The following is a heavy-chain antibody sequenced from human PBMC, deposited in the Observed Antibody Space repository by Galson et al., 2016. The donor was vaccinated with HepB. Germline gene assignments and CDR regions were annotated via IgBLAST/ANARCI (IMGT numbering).Heavy chain of an antibody. V-gene: IGHV3-23*01. D-gene: IGHD2-15*01. J-gene: IGHJ6*02. CDR2: ISGTRGVT. CDR1: GFRFSSYA. Sequence: SLRLSCAASGFRFSSYAMSWVRQAPGKGLEWVSAISGTRGVTYYADSVRGRFTISRDNSKNTLYLQMNSLRAEDTAIDYCAPEDPDIVLVVAANGMGVWGLGTTVTVSS. CDR3: APEDPDIVLVVAANGMGV.